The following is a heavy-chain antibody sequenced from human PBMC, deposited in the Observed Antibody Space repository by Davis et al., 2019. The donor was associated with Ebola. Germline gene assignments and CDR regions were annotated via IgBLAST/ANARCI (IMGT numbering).Heavy chain of an antibody. D-gene: IGHD4-17*01. Sequence: MPGGSLRLSCTVSGGSISSYYWSWIRQPPGKGLEWIGYIYYSGSTNYNPSLKSRVTISVDTSKNQFSLKLSSVTAADTAVYYCARGNYGDYLVLYFYNMDVWGQGTTVTVSS. CDR3: ARGNYGDYLVLYFYNMDV. V-gene: IGHV4-59*01. CDR2: IYYSGST. J-gene: IGHJ6*02. CDR1: GGSISSYY.